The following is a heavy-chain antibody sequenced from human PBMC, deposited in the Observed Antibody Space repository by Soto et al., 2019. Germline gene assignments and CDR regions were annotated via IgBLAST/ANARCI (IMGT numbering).Heavy chain of an antibody. CDR2: INPNSGGT. Sequence: RASVKVSCKASGYTFTGYYMHWVRQAPGQGLEWMGWINPNSGGTNYAQKFQGRVTMTRDTSISTAYMELSRLRSDDTAVYYCASFNRVYDFGDYYYYGMDVWGQGTTVTVSS. V-gene: IGHV1-2*02. CDR1: GYTFTGYY. CDR3: ASFNRVYDFGDYYYYGMDV. J-gene: IGHJ6*02. D-gene: IGHD5-12*01.